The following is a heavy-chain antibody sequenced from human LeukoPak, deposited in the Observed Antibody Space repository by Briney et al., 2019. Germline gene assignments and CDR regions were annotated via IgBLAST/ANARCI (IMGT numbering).Heavy chain of an antibody. J-gene: IGHJ4*02. CDR1: GDSFTSVTDY. CDR2: GDYSGGT. D-gene: IGHD6-19*01. Sequence: PSETLSLTCTVSGDSFTSVTDYWAWIRQPPGKGLEWIASGDYSGGTYYNPSLESRVAISADMTKKQISLKLASVTGADTAVYYCAGERGEEYSSGWYKTNFFYNWGQGIRVTVSS. CDR3: AGERGEEYSSGWYKTNFFYN. V-gene: IGHV4-39*07.